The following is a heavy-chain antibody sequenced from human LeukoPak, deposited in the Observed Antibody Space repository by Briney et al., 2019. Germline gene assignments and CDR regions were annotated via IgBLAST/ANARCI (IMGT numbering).Heavy chain of an antibody. CDR1: GGTFSSYA. J-gene: IGHJ4*02. CDR2: IIPILGIA. Sequence: SVKVSCKASGGTFSSYAISWVRQAPGQGLEWMGRIIPILGIANYAQKFQGRVTITADKSTSTVYMELSSLRSEDSAVYYCARWTTTYLDYWGQGTLVTVSS. CDR3: ARWTTTYLDY. V-gene: IGHV1-69*04. D-gene: IGHD4-11*01.